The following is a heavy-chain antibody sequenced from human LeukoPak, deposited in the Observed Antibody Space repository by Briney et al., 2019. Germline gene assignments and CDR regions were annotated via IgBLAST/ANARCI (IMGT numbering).Heavy chain of an antibody. CDR3: ARAEAIDY. CDR1: GYTFTAYY. V-gene: IGHV1-2*02. Sequence: ASLKVSCRASGYTFTAYYMHWVRQAPGQGLEWMGWINPNSGDTKYAQKFQGRVTMTRDTSISTAYLELRSLIYGDTAVYYCARAEAIDYWGQGTLVTVSS. CDR2: INPNSGDT. J-gene: IGHJ4*02.